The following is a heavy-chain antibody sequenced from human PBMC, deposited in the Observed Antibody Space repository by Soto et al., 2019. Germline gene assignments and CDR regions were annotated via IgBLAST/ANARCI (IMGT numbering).Heavy chain of an antibody. J-gene: IGHJ4*02. CDR2: VSASGGST. Sequence: VGSLRLSCAASGFTFSNYAMTWVRQAPGKGLEWVSAVSASGGSTYYADSVKGRFSISRDNSKNTLYLQMNSLRAEDTAVYYCANGGGYDHFDYSGQGTLVTVSS. CDR3: ANGGGYDHFDY. V-gene: IGHV3-23*01. D-gene: IGHD5-12*01. CDR1: GFTFSNYA.